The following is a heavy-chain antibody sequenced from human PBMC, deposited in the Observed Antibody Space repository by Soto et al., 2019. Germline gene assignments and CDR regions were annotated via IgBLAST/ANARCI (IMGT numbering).Heavy chain of an antibody. J-gene: IGHJ4*02. CDR2: IYSGGST. D-gene: IGHD3-22*01. Sequence: GGSLRLSCAASGFTVSSNYMSWVRQAPGKGLEWVSVIYSGGSTYYADSVKGRFTVSRDTSKNTLYLQMNSLRAEDTAVYYCARDRSHYDSSGYYDYWGQGTLDTVSS. CDR1: GFTVSSNY. CDR3: ARDRSHYDSSGYYDY. V-gene: IGHV3-53*01.